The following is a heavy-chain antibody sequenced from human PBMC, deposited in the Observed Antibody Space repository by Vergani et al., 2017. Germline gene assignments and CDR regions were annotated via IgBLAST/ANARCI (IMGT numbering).Heavy chain of an antibody. V-gene: IGHV3-23*01. Sequence: EVQLLESGGGLVQPGGSRRLSCAGAGFTFDTYTMAYVRQPPGKGLEWVATISSGGGDIFYADSVKGRFNISRDNSKNTLFLQMNSLKDEDTAVYYCTTAWGLYYLHGEYFQYWGRGTLVSVSS. D-gene: IGHD3-10*01. CDR1: GFTFDTYT. J-gene: IGHJ1*01. CDR2: ISSGGGDI. CDR3: TTAWGLYYLHGEYFQY.